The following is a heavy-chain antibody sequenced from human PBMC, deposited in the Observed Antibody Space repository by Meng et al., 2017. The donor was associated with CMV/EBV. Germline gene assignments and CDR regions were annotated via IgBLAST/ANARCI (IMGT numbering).Heavy chain of an antibody. V-gene: IGHV4-34*01. Sequence: SETLSPTCAVYGGSFSGYYWSWIRQPPGKGLEWIGAINHSGSTNYNPSLKSRVTISVDTSKNQFSLKLSSVTAADTAVYYCARGRNYYDSSGLGLDYWGQGTLVTVSS. J-gene: IGHJ4*02. CDR1: GGSFSGYY. CDR3: ARGRNYYDSSGLGLDY. D-gene: IGHD3-22*01. CDR2: INHSGST.